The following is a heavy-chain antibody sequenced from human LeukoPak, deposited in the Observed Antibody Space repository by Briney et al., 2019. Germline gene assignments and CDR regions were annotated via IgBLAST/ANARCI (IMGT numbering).Heavy chain of an antibody. Sequence: SETLSLTRAVYGGSFSGYYWSWIRQPPGKGLEWIGEINHSGSTNYNPSLKSRVTISVDTSKNQFSLKLSSVTAADTAVYYCARGRVTMVRGVIFDYWGQGTLVTVSS. J-gene: IGHJ4*02. V-gene: IGHV4-34*01. D-gene: IGHD3-10*01. CDR1: GGSFSGYY. CDR2: INHSGST. CDR3: ARGRVTMVRGVIFDY.